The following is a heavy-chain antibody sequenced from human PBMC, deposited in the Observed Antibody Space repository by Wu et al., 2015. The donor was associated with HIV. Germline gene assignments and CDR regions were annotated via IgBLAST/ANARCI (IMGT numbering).Heavy chain of an antibody. Sequence: VQMVQSETEVMKPGASVKVSCKTSGYTFFAYYIHWVRQAPGQGLEWMGVINPSGGTPTYAQKFQGRVTMTRDTSTSTVYMHLSNVRFDDAAVYYCATLEGDGYNTKWGQGTLVTVSS. CDR1: GYTFFAYY. CDR3: ATLEGDGYNTK. V-gene: IGHV1-46*01. D-gene: IGHD5-24*01. CDR2: INPSGGTP. J-gene: IGHJ4*02.